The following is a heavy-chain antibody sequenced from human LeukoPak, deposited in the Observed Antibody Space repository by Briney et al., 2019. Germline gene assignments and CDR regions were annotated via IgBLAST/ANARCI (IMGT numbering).Heavy chain of an antibody. CDR2: ISSSSSYI. Sequence: GGSLRLSCAASGFTFSSYSMNWVRQAPGKGLEWVSSISSSSSYIYYADSVKGRFTISRDNAKNSLYLQMNSLRAEDTAVYYCARLSTYSFRLQYWGQGTLVTVSS. V-gene: IGHV3-21*01. CDR1: GFTFSSYS. D-gene: IGHD5-12*01. CDR3: ARLSTYSFRLQY. J-gene: IGHJ4*02.